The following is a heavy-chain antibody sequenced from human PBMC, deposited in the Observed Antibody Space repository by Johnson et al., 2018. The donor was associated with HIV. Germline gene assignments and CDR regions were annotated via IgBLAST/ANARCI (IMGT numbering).Heavy chain of an antibody. Sequence: QVQLVESGGGVVQPGGSLRLSCAASGFTFSSYGMHWVRQAPGKGLEWVTGINWNGGKTSYADSVEGRFTISRDNAKNTLYLQMNSLRAEDTAVYYCARESGGQYDAFDIWGQGTMVTVSS. CDR3: ARESGGQYDAFDI. J-gene: IGHJ3*02. CDR2: INWNGGKT. CDR1: GFTFSSYG. V-gene: IGHV3-NL1*01. D-gene: IGHD3-16*01.